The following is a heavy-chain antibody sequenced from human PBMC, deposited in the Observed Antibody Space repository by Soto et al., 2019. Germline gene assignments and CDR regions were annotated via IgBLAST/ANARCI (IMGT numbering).Heavy chain of an antibody. Sequence: ASVKVSCKASGYTFTSYGISWVRQAPGQGLEGMGWISAYNGNTNYAQKLQGGVTMTTDTSTITLYMELRRLRSDDTAVYYCARDRREGGSSSSGHDAFDIWGQGTMVTVSS. J-gene: IGHJ3*02. CDR3: ARDRREGGSSSSGHDAFDI. D-gene: IGHD6-6*01. CDR1: GYTFTSYG. CDR2: ISAYNGNT. V-gene: IGHV1-18*04.